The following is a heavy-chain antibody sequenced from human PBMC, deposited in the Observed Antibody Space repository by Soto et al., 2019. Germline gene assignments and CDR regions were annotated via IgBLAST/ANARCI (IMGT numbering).Heavy chain of an antibody. CDR1: GFNFNSYT. CDR2: ISSSGYI. V-gene: IGHV3-21*01. Sequence: EVQLVESGGGLVKPGGSLRLSCAASGFNFNSYTINWVRQAPGKRLEWLSSISSSGYIFSTDSVRGRFTISRDNAKYSVYLQINSLRAEDTAVYFCARDCSGGSCYPGMDVWGQGTTVTVSS. CDR3: ARDCSGGSCYPGMDV. J-gene: IGHJ6*02. D-gene: IGHD2-15*01.